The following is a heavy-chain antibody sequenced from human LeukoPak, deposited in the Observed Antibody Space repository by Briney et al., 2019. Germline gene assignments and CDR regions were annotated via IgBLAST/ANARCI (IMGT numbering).Heavy chain of an antibody. Sequence: SVKVSCKASGGTFSSYAISWVRQAPGQGLEWMGGIIPIFGTANYAQKFQGRVTITADKSTSTAYMELSSLRSEDTAVYYCARDANHYSSSSGNYFDYWGQGTLVTVSS. D-gene: IGHD6-6*01. J-gene: IGHJ4*02. CDR2: IIPIFGTA. V-gene: IGHV1-69*06. CDR3: ARDANHYSSSSGNYFDY. CDR1: GGTFSSYA.